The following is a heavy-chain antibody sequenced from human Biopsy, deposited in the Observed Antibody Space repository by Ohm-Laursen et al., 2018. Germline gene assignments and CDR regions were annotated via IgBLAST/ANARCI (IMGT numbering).Heavy chain of an antibody. Sequence: GTLSLTCAVTYVSISSHFWSWIRQAPGKGLEWIGYIYYNGNTNYSPSLKNRETISLDTSKDRFSLKLTSVTAADTAVYYCARHIGGSWEWGFDIWGRGKMVTVSS. CDR3: ARHIGGSWEWGFDI. V-gene: IGHV4-59*08. CDR1: YVSISSHF. D-gene: IGHD3-3*01. CDR2: IYYNGNT. J-gene: IGHJ3*02.